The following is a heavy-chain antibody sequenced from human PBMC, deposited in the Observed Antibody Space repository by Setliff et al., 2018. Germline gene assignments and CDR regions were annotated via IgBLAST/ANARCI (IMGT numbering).Heavy chain of an antibody. V-gene: IGHV3-21*01. CDR3: ARAVTIFGVVTPIYFYNTDV. CDR2: ISGSSSDI. CDR1: GFIFKNYI. Sequence: LRLSCAASGFIFKNYIMTWVRQAPGKGLEWVASISGSSSDIYYADSVKGRFSISRDNAKNSLYLQMNSLRAEDTALFYCARAVTIFGVVTPIYFYNTDVWGKGTTVTVSS. J-gene: IGHJ6*03. D-gene: IGHD3-3*01.